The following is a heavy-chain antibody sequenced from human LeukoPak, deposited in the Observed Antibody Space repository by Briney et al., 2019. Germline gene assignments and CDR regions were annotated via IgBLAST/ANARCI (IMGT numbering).Heavy chain of an antibody. J-gene: IGHJ4*02. CDR2: ISSSSSTI. CDR1: GFTFSSYS. Sequence: PGGSLRLSCAASGFTFSSYSMNWVRQAPEKGLEWVSYISSSSSTIYYADSVKGRFTISRDNAKNLLYLQMNSLRAEDTAVYYCARGRVITMVRGVLVYWGQGTLVTVSS. D-gene: IGHD3-10*01. V-gene: IGHV3-48*01. CDR3: ARGRVITMVRGVLVY.